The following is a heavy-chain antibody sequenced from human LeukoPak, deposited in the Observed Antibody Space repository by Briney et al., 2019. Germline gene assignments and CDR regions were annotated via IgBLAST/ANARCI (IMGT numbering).Heavy chain of an antibody. CDR1: GFTFNTYP. CDR2: ISADGSNK. D-gene: IGHD3-10*01. CDR3: ARDAISRGSGAYCNC. J-gene: IGHJ4*02. Sequence: AGTSLRLSCAASGFTFNTYPMHWVRQAPGKGLEWVAVISADGSNKNYADSVKGRFAISRDNSWNTLYLQMNSLREEDTAVYYCARDAISRGSGAYCNCWGQGALVTVSS. V-gene: IGHV3-30*01.